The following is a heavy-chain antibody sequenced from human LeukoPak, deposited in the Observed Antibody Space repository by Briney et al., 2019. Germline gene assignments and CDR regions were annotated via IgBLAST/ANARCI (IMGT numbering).Heavy chain of an antibody. V-gene: IGHV7-4-1*02. Sequence: GASVKVSCKASGYSLTSYALNWVRQAPGQGFEWMGWINTNTGNPTYAQGFTGRFVFSLDTSVSTAHLQISSLKAEDTAVYYCASNLYDYVWGSYRYDHGNYFDYWGQGTLVTVSS. CDR3: ASNLYDYVWGSYRYDHGNYFDY. CDR1: GYSLTSYA. CDR2: INTNTGNP. J-gene: IGHJ4*02. D-gene: IGHD3-16*02.